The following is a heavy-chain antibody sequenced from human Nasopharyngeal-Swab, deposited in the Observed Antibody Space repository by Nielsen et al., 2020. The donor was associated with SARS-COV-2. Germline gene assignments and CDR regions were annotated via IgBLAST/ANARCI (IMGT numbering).Heavy chain of an antibody. D-gene: IGHD1-14*01. V-gene: IGHV4-59*13. CDR3: ARESPAGDAFDI. CDR2: IYYSGST. J-gene: IGHJ3*02. Sequence: PGKGLEWIGYIYYSGSTNYNPSLKSRVTISVDTSKNQFSLKLSSVTAADTAVYYCARESPAGDAFDIWGQGTMVTV.